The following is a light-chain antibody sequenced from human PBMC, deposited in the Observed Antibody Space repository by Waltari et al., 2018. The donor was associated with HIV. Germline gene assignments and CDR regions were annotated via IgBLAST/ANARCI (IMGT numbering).Light chain of an antibody. CDR3: SSYAGSNNFV. V-gene: IGLV2-8*01. J-gene: IGLJ1*01. Sequence: QSALTQAPSAPGSPGQSVPISSNGTSSDVGAYNLFPWYQQHPGKAPKLMIYEVSKRPSGVPDRFSGSKSGNTASLTVSGLQAEDEADYYCSSYAGSNNFVFGTGTKVTVL. CDR1: SSDVGAYNL. CDR2: EVS.